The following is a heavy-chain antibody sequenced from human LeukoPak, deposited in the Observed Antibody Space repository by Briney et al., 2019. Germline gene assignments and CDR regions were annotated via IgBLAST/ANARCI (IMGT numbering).Heavy chain of an antibody. CDR3: ARARGGGKGHF. J-gene: IGHJ4*02. D-gene: IGHD3-10*01. V-gene: IGHV6-1*01. CDR2: TYYRSKWYN. Sequence: SQTLSLTCAISGDSVTSNSVAWNWIRQSPSRGLEWLGRTYYRSKWYNDYAVSVESRIAVNADTSKNQFSLQLNFVTPEDTAIYYCARARGGGKGHFWGQGTLVTVSS. CDR1: GDSVTSNSVA.